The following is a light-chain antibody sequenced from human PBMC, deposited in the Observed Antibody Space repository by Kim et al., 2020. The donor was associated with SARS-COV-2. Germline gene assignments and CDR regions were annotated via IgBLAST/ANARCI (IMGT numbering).Light chain of an antibody. CDR2: DSS. Sequence: EIVMTQSPATLSVSLGERATLSCRASQSAGTNLAWYQHKPGQAPRLLISDSSTRATGIPARFSGSGSGTEFTLTISSLQSEDFALYYCQQYNDWPWTFGPGTKVDIK. V-gene: IGKV3-15*01. CDR1: QSAGTN. J-gene: IGKJ1*01. CDR3: QQYNDWPWT.